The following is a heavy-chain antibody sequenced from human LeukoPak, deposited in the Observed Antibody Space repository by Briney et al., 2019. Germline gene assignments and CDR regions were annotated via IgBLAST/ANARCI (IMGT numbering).Heavy chain of an antibody. Sequence: RTGGSLRLSCAASGFTFSSYAMHWVRQAPGKGLEWVAVISYDGSNKYYADSVKGRFTISRDNSKNTLYLQMNSLRAEDTAVYYCARDMPLPDCWGQGTLVTVSS. D-gene: IGHD2-2*01. CDR3: ARDMPLPDC. V-gene: IGHV3-30-3*01. CDR2: ISYDGSNK. J-gene: IGHJ4*02. CDR1: GFTFSSYA.